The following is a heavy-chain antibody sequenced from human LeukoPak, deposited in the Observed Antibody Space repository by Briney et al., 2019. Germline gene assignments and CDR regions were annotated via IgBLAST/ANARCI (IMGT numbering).Heavy chain of an antibody. D-gene: IGHD2-15*01. Sequence: GASVKVSCKVSGYTLTELSMHWVRQAPGKGLEWMGGFDPEHGETVYAQKFQGRLTMTEDTSTHTAYMELSSLRSDDTAVYYCATDPVGYCNANGCYSVDYWGQATLVTVSS. V-gene: IGHV1-24*01. CDR3: ATDPVGYCNANGCYSVDY. CDR1: GYTLTELS. J-gene: IGHJ4*02. CDR2: FDPEHGET.